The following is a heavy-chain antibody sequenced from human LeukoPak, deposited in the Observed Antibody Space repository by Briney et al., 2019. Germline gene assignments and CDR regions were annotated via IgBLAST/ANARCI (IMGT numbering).Heavy chain of an antibody. V-gene: IGHV4-61*02. CDR3: ARERQNKDFWSGGDY. CDR2: IYTSGST. CDR1: GGSISSGSYY. J-gene: IGHJ4*02. Sequence: SETLSLTCTVSGGSISSGSYYWSWIRQPAGKGLEWIGRIYTSGSTNYNPSLKSRVTISVDTSKNQFSLKLSSVTAADTAVYYCARERQNKDFWSGGDYWGQGTLVTVSS. D-gene: IGHD3-3*01.